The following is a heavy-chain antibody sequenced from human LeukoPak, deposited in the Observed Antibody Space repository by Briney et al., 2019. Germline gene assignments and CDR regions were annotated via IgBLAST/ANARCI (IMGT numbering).Heavy chain of an antibody. CDR2: MNPNSGNT. V-gene: IGHV1-8*01. CDR1: GYTFTSYD. J-gene: IGHJ5*02. Sequence: GASVKVSCKASGYTFTSYDINWVRQATGQGLEWMGWMNPNSGNTGYAQKFQGRATMTRKTSISTAYMELSSLRSEDTAVYYCARRTHNWSDPWGQGTLVTVSS. CDR3: ARRTHNWSDP.